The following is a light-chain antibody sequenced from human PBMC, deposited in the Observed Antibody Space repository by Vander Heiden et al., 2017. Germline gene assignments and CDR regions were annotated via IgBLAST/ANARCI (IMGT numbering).Light chain of an antibody. CDR3: QQYYRSPLT. Sequence: EIVLTQSPVALSLSPGERATLSCRATQSVSSSYLAWYQQKPGQSPRLLIYGASSRAAGIPDRFSGSGSGTDFALTISRLEPEDFAVYFCQQYYRSPLTFGGGTKVEIK. CDR1: QSVSSSY. J-gene: IGKJ4*01. CDR2: GAS. V-gene: IGKV3-20*01.